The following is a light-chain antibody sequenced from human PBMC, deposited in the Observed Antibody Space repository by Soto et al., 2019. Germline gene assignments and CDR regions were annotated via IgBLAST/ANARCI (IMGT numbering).Light chain of an antibody. CDR1: QSVSSY. J-gene: IGKJ1*01. Sequence: EIVLTQSPATLYLSPGERATLSCRTSQSVSSYLAWYQQKPGQAPRLLIYDASNRATGIPARFSGSGSGTDFTLTISSLQSEDFAVYYCQQYNNWPRTFGQGTKVDI. CDR2: DAS. V-gene: IGKV3-11*01. CDR3: QQYNNWPRT.